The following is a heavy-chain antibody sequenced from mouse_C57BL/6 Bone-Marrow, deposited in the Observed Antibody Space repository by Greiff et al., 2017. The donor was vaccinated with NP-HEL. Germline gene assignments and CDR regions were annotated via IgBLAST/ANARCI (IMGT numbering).Heavy chain of an antibody. J-gene: IGHJ2*01. V-gene: IGHV1-42*01. CDR1: GYSFTGYY. D-gene: IGHD2-3*01. Sequence: EVQLQQSGPELVKPGASVKISCKASGYSFTGYYMNWVKQSPEKSLEWIGEINPSTGGTTYNQKFKAKATLTVDKSSSTAYMQLKSLTSEDSAVYYCARFGYYASDYWGQGTTLTVSS. CDR2: INPSTGGT. CDR3: ARFGYYASDY.